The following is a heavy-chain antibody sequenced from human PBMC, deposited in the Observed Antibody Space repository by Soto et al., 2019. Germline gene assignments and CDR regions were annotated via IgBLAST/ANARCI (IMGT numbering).Heavy chain of an antibody. CDR1: GYSFITSYH. CDR3: ARDTGYDHDAFDI. J-gene: IGHJ3*02. CDR2: INPTGSMT. Sequence: QVQLVQSGAEVKKPGASVKVSCKASGYSFITSYHMHWVRQAPGQGLEWMGIINPTGSMTRYSQKFQGRLTMTTATSTATDYMELSNLTSEDTAVYFCARDTGYDHDAFDIWGQGTRVTVSS. V-gene: IGHV1-46*01. D-gene: IGHD5-12*01.